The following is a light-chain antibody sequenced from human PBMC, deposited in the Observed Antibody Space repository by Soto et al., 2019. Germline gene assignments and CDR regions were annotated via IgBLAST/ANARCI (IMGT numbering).Light chain of an antibody. J-gene: IGKJ5*01. V-gene: IGKV3-11*01. Sequence: EIVLTQSPATLSLSPGERATLSCRASQSVRNYLASYQQKPGQAPRLLMYDTSNRATGIPARFSGSGSETDFTLTISSLEPEDFSVYYCQQRFNWPPFTFGQGTRLEIK. CDR3: QQRFNWPPFT. CDR2: DTS. CDR1: QSVRNY.